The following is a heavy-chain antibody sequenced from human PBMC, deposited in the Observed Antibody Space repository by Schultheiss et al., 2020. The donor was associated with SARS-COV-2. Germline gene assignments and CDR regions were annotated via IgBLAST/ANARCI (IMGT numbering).Heavy chain of an antibody. Sequence: SETLSLTCTVSGGSISSYYWSWIRQPPGKGLEWIGEIYHSGSTNYNPSLKSRVTMSVDTSKKQFSLKLSSVTAADTAVYYCARGPRKAAAGTRLGLDYGMDVWGQGTTVTVSS. J-gene: IGHJ6*02. V-gene: IGHV4-59*12. D-gene: IGHD6-13*01. CDR1: GGSISSYY. CDR3: ARGPRKAAAGTRLGLDYGMDV. CDR2: IYHSGST.